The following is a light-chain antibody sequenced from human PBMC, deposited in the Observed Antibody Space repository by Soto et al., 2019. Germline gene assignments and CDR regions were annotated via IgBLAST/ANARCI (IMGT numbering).Light chain of an antibody. V-gene: IGKV3-20*01. Sequence: EIVLTQSPGTPYLSTGERATNSCRASLSVSSNYLAWYHQKPGQAPRLLIYGASSRATGIPDRFSGSGSGTDFTLTISRLEPQDVAVYYCQQYGSAPFTFGPGTKGYI. CDR3: QQYGSAPFT. CDR1: LSVSSNY. J-gene: IGKJ3*01. CDR2: GAS.